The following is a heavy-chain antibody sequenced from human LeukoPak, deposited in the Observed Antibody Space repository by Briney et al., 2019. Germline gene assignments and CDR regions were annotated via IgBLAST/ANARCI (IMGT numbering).Heavy chain of an antibody. CDR2: IYYSGST. CDR3: ARGWGYFDY. CDR1: GGSISSYY. D-gene: IGHD1-26*01. Sequence: SETLSLTCTVSGGSISSYYWSWIRQPPGKGLEWIGYIYYSGSTNYNPSLKSRVTVSVDTSKNQFSLKLSSVTAADTAVYYCARGWGYFDYWGQGTLVTVSS. V-gene: IGHV4-59*01. J-gene: IGHJ4*02.